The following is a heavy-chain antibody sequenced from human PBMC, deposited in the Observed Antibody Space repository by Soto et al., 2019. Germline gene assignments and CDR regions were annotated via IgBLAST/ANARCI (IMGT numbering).Heavy chain of an antibody. CDR1: VYTFTGKY. D-gene: IGHD2-2*01. CDR2: INPTSGGT. CDR3: ARGYCSSIGCSHYFDY. J-gene: IGHJ4*02. V-gene: IGHV1-2*02. Sequence: GXSVKFSCKASVYTFTGKYMHWVRQAPGQGLEWMALINPTSGGTSYAQKFQGRVTMTWDTSISTAYMELSRLRSDDTAIYYCARGYCSSIGCSHYFDYWGQGTLVTVSS.